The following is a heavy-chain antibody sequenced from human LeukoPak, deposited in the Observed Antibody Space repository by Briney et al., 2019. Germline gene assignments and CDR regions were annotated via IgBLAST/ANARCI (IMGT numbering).Heavy chain of an antibody. D-gene: IGHD3-10*01. CDR1: GGSISSSSYY. J-gene: IGHJ4*02. CDR3: ARDLAGSGSYRD. V-gene: IGHV4-39*07. Sequence: SETLSLTCTVSGGSISSSSYYWGWIRQPPGKGLEWIGSIYYSGSTYYNPSLKSRVTISVDTSKNQFSLKLSSVTAADTAVYYFARDLAGSGSYRDWGQGTLVTVSS. CDR2: IYYSGST.